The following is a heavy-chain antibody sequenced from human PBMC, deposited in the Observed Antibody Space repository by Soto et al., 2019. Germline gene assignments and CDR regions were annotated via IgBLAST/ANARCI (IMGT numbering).Heavy chain of an antibody. D-gene: IGHD1-26*01. CDR2: ISSYNGDT. Sequence: ASVKVSCKASGYTFTRSGISWVRQAPGQGPEWMGWISSYNGDTNYAQTFQGRVTMTTDTSTSTAYMELRSLRSDDTAVYYCARVSGRKEVWFDPWGQGTLVTVSS. J-gene: IGHJ5*02. V-gene: IGHV1-18*01. CDR3: ARVSGRKEVWFDP. CDR1: GYTFTRSG.